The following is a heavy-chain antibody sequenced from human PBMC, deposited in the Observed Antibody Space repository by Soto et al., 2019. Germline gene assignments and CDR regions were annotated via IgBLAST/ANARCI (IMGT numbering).Heavy chain of an antibody. Sequence: SLRLSCAASGFSFNTYGMNWVRQAPGRGLEWVALIWYHGAYEYYADSVKGRFTISRDNSRNTLYLQMNSLKAEDTAVYYCARTRRGETAIITDGLDLWGQGTQVTVSS. J-gene: IGHJ5*02. CDR2: IWYHGAYE. V-gene: IGHV3-33*01. CDR3: ARTRRGETAIITDGLDL. D-gene: IGHD5-18*01. CDR1: GFSFNTYG.